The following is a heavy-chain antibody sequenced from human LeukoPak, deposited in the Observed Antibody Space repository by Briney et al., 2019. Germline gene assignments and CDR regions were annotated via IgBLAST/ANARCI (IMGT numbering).Heavy chain of an antibody. CDR2: IYCSGTT. J-gene: IGHJ5*02. V-gene: IGHV4-59*01. CDR1: GGSISSYY. Sequence: SETLSLTCTVSGGSISSYYWNWIRQPPGKGLEWIGYIYCSGTTNYNPSLKSRVTISVDTSKNQFSLKLSSVTAADTAVYYCARYTSETYYDFWSGYDWFDPWGQGTLVTVSS. D-gene: IGHD3-3*01. CDR3: ARYTSETYYDFWSGYDWFDP.